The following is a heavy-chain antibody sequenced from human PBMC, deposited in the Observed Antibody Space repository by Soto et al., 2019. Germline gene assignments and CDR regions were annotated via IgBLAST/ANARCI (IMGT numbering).Heavy chain of an antibody. Sequence: EVQLVESGGGLVKPGGSLRLSCAASGFTFSSYSINWVRQGPGKGLEWVSSISSRSSYIYYADSVKGRFTISRDNAKNSLYLQMNSLRAEDTAVYYCARDGFYGDYGDYWGQGTLFTVSS. V-gene: IGHV3-21*01. D-gene: IGHD4-17*01. CDR3: ARDGFYGDYGDY. CDR2: ISSRSSYI. J-gene: IGHJ4*02. CDR1: GFTFSSYS.